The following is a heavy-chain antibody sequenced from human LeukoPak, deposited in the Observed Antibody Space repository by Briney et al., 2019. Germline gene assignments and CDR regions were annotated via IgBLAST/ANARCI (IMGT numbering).Heavy chain of an antibody. CDR1: GYTFTSYG. J-gene: IGHJ4*02. V-gene: IGHV1-18*01. CDR3: ARDSDPGYYYDSSGYYDY. D-gene: IGHD3-22*01. CDR2: ISAYNGNT. Sequence: ASVKVSCKASGYTFTSYGIRWVRQAPGQGLEWMGWISAYNGNTNYAQKLQGRVTMTTDTSTSTAYMELRSLRSDDTAVYYCARDSDPGYYYDSSGYYDYWGQGTLVTVSS.